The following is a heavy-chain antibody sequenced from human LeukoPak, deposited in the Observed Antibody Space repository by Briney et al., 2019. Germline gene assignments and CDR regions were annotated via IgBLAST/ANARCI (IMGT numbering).Heavy chain of an antibody. CDR2: IYYSGST. CDR1: GGSISSGDYY. D-gene: IGHD3-22*01. CDR3: AGHTYYYDSSGYWHYFDY. Sequence: PSETLSLTCTVSGGSISSGDYYWGWIRQPPGKGLEWIGYIYYSGSTYYNPSLKSRVTISVGTSKNQFSLKLSSVTAANTAVYYCAGHTYYYDSSGYWHYFDYWGQGTLVTVSS. J-gene: IGHJ4*02. V-gene: IGHV4-30-4*01.